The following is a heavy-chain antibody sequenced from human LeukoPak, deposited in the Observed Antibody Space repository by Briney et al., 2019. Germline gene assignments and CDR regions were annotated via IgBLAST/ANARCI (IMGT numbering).Heavy chain of an antibody. J-gene: IGHJ4*02. V-gene: IGHV3-23*01. CDR3: ATLGYCTSTSCSLVH. CDR1: GFPFSSYV. D-gene: IGHD2-2*03. CDR2: ISDSIGST. Sequence: GGSLRHSCAASGFPFSSYVMGWVRQAPGKGLEWASTISDSIGSTYYADSVKGRFTISRDNSKNTLYLQMNSLRAEDTAVYYCATLGYCTSTSCSLVHWGQGTLVTVSS.